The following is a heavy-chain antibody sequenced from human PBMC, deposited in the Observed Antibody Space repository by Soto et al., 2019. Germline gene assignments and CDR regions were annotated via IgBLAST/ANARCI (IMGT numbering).Heavy chain of an antibody. D-gene: IGHD6-6*01. J-gene: IGHJ4*02. Sequence: GGSLRLSCAASGFTFSSYSMNWVRQAPGKGLEWVSYISSSSSTIYYADSVKGRFTISRDNAKNSLYLQMNSLRAEDTAVYYCARDGPYSSSSNLFDYWGQGTLVTVSS. CDR2: ISSSSSTI. CDR1: GFTFSSYS. V-gene: IGHV3-48*01. CDR3: ARDGPYSSSSNLFDY.